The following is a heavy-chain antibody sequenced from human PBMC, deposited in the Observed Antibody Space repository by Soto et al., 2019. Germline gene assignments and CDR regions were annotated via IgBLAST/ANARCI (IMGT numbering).Heavy chain of an antibody. CDR1: GFTFSVYA. CDR3: AREIRGYCFDY. V-gene: IGHV3-23*01. Sequence: GGSLRLSCAASGFTFSVYAMSWFRQAPGEGLEWVSGIRGSSGGTYYADSVKGRFTISRDNSKNTPYLQMNSLRAEDTAVYYCAREIRGYCFDYWGQGTLVTVSS. CDR2: IRGSSGGT. D-gene: IGHD3-3*01. J-gene: IGHJ4*02.